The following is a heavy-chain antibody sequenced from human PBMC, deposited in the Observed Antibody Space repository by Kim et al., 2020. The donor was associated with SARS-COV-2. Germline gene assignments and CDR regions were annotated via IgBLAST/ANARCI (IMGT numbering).Heavy chain of an antibody. D-gene: IGHD3-10*01. CDR1: GFTFSSYA. Sequence: GGSLRLSCAASGFTFSSYAMSWVRQAPGKGLEWVSAISGSGGSTYYADSVKGRFTISRDNSKNTLYLQMNSLRAEDTAVYYCANYGSGSYHYYYGMDVWGQGTTVTVSS. J-gene: IGHJ6*02. V-gene: IGHV3-23*01. CDR2: ISGSGGST. CDR3: ANYGSGSYHYYYGMDV.